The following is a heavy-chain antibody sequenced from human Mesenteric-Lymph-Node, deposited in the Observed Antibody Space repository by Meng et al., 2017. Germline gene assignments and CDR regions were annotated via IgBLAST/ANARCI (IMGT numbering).Heavy chain of an antibody. D-gene: IGHD4-17*01. CDR2: ISSGGSDI. J-gene: IGHJ4*02. CDR1: EFTFRNYD. V-gene: IGHV3-48*03. Sequence: GGSLRLSCEVSEFTFRNYDMNWVRQTPGKGLEWISYISSGGSDIHYADSVKGRFTVSRDNAKNSLYLQMNSLRAEDTAVYYCVRDPATVTSYFDYWGQGSLVTVSS. CDR3: VRDPATVTSYFDY.